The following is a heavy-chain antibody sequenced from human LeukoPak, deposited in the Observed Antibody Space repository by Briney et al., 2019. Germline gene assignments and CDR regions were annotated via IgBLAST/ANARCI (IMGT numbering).Heavy chain of an antibody. V-gene: IGHV1-2*02. CDR3: ARVYYYYDSSGILTLYFDY. CDR2: VKKTSGGT. Sequence: ASLKDSCKDSGYTFTGYFVHWVRQTPEEGLEWMGCVKKTSGGTNYAQKFQGRVTMTRDTSISTAYMELSRLRSDDTAVYYCARVYYYYDSSGILTLYFDYWGQGTLVTVSS. J-gene: IGHJ4*02. CDR1: GYTFTGYF. D-gene: IGHD3-22*01.